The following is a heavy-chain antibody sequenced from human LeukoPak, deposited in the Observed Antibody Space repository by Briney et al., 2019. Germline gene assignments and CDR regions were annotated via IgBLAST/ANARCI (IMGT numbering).Heavy chain of an antibody. D-gene: IGHD1-26*01. CDR2: IYYSGST. V-gene: IGHV4-61*01. CDR3: HGEKWVHGLDV. J-gene: IGHJ6*02. CDR1: GGSVSSGSSY. Sequence: SETLSLTCTVSGGSVSSGSSYWSWIRQPPGKGLEWIGYIYYSGSTNYNPSLKSRVTISADTTKNQFSLNLHSVTAADTAVYYCHGEKWVHGLDVWGQGTTVTVSS.